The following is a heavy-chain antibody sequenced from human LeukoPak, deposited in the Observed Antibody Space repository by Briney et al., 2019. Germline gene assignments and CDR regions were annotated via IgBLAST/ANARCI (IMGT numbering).Heavy chain of an antibody. V-gene: IGHV3-23*01. CDR2: ISTSGSNT. CDR1: GFTFSSYA. J-gene: IGHJ6*04. CDR3: AKKVYHKMEV. Sequence: TGGSLRLSCAAPGFTFSSYAMSWVRQAPGKGLEWVSAISTSGSNTYYADSVKGRFTISRDNSKNTLYLRMNSLSAEDTAVYFCAKKVYHKMEVWGKGTTVTVPS. D-gene: IGHD2-2*02.